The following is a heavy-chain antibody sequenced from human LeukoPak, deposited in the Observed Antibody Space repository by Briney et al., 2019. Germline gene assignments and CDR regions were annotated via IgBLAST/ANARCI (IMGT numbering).Heavy chain of an antibody. D-gene: IGHD3-22*01. CDR3: AHRRIELYDSSGGFYFDY. CDR1: GLSLRTGGGG. V-gene: IGHV2-5*01. CDR2: IYWNDEK. J-gene: IGHJ4*02. Sequence: SGPTLVHPPQPLTLTCTLSGLSLRTGGGGVGWIRQPPVKALEWLALIYWNDEKRYSTSLKSRLTITKDTSKNQVVLTMTNMDPVDTATYYCAHRRIELYDSSGGFYFDYWGQGTLVTVSS.